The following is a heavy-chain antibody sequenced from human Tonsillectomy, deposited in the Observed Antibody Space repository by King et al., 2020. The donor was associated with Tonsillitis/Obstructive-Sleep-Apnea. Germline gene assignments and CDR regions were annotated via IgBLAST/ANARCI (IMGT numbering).Heavy chain of an antibody. V-gene: IGHV5-10-1*03. D-gene: IGHD3-22*01. CDR1: GNSFTSYW. J-gene: IGHJ6*02. CDR2: IDPSDSYT. Sequence: VQLVESGAEVKKPGESLRISCKGSGNSFTSYWINWVGQMPGKGLEWMGRIDPSDSYTNYSPSFQGHVTISADKSISTAYLQWSSLKASDTAMYYCATFYESGGHYYYYDMDVWGQGPTGTVS. CDR3: ATFYESGGHYYYYDMDV.